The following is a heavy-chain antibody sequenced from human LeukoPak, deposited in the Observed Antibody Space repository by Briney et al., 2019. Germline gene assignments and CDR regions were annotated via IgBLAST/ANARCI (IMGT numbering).Heavy chain of an antibody. CDR3: ARAIYGDYLNEPFDY. CDR1: GDSISSNTAS. Sequence: SQTLSLTCGISGDSISSNTASWNWIRQSPSRGLEWLGRTYYRSKWYNDYAVSVKSRITINPDTSKNQFSLQLNSVTPEDTAVYYCARAIYGDYLNEPFDYWGQGTLVTVSS. D-gene: IGHD4-17*01. CDR2: TYYRSKWYN. V-gene: IGHV6-1*01. J-gene: IGHJ4*02.